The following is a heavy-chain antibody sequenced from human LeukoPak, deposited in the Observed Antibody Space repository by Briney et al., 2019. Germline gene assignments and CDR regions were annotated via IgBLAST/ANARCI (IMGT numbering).Heavy chain of an antibody. V-gene: IGHV3-23*01. CDR1: GFTFSSYA. CDR2: ISGSGGST. CDR3: AKLRSRIVVVLPDY. J-gene: IGHJ4*02. D-gene: IGHD3-22*01. Sequence: HPGGSLRLSCAASGFTFSSYAMSWVRQAPGKGLEWVSAISGSGGSTYYADSVKGRFTISRDNSKNTLYLQMNSLRAEDTAVYYCAKLRSRIVVVLPDYWGQGTLVTVSS.